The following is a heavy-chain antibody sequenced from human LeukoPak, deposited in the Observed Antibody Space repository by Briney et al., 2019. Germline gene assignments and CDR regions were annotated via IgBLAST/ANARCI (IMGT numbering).Heavy chain of an antibody. J-gene: IGHJ4*02. CDR1: GYTFTSYD. V-gene: IGHV1-8*03. D-gene: IGHD3-10*01. Sequence: ASVKVSCKASGYTFTSYDINWVRQTTGQGLEWMGWMNPNSGNTGYAQKFQGRVTITGNTSITTAYMELNSLRSEDTAVYYCARRQYGSGSPLYYWGQGTLVTVSS. CDR2: MNPNSGNT. CDR3: ARRQYGSGSPLYY.